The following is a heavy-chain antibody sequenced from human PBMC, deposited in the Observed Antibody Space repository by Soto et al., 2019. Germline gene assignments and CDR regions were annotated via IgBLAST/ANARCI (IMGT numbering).Heavy chain of an antibody. V-gene: IGHV4-39*01. D-gene: IGHD3-16*01. Sequence: AETLSRNCTTSLHSIARSDYYWGWIRQPPGKGLAWIGSVSYTGASYYSPSLKSRISISLDTSKNQFSLRLSSVTAADTAVYSCVRLLFVWAQGPPVTVS. CDR2: VSYTGAS. J-gene: IGHJ4*02. CDR3: VRLLFV. CDR1: LHSIARSDYY.